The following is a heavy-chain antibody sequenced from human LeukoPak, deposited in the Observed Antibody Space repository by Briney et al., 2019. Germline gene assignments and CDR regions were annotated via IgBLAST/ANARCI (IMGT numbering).Heavy chain of an antibody. J-gene: IGHJ3*02. CDR1: VYTFTSYG. V-gene: IGHV1-18*01. CDR3: ARTRPSIVATIDAFDI. Sequence: ASVSVSYKHSVYTFTSYGISGVRQAPGQGRGWMGWISAYNGNTNYAQKLQGRVTMTTGTSTSTAYMELRSLSSDDTAVYYCARTRPSIVATIDAFDIWGQGTMVTVSS. CDR2: ISAYNGNT. D-gene: IGHD5-12*01.